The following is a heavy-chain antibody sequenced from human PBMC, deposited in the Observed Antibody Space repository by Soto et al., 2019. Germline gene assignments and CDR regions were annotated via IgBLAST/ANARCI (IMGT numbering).Heavy chain of an antibody. D-gene: IGHD1-1*01. Sequence: QVQLQESGPALVKPSETLSLTCTVSGGSISSYYWSWIRQPPGKGLEWIGYIYYSGSTNYNPSLKSRVTISVDTSKNQSSLKLSSVTAADTAVYYCARVWTFHWYFDLWGRGTLVTVSS. J-gene: IGHJ2*01. V-gene: IGHV4-59*01. CDR2: IYYSGST. CDR1: GGSISSYY. CDR3: ARVWTFHWYFDL.